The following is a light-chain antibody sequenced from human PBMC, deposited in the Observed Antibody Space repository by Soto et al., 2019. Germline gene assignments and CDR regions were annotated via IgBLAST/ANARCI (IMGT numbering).Light chain of an antibody. Sequence: EIVLTQSPGTLSLSPGERATLSCRASQSVNSNYLAWYQQKPGQAPRLLMYETSTRATGIPDRFSGSGSGTVFTLTISRLEPEDFAVYFCQQFGTSPLWTVGQGTKVEMK. V-gene: IGKV3-20*01. J-gene: IGKJ1*01. CDR1: QSVNSNY. CDR3: QQFGTSPLWT. CDR2: ETS.